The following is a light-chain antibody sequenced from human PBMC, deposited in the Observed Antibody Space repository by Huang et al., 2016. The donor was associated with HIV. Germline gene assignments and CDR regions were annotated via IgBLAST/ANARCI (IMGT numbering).Light chain of an antibody. Sequence: EIVLTQSPGTLSLSPGEMATLSCRASHSLTSNYLAWYQQNPGQAPRLLIYGSSSRGTGVPDRCSGSGSGTDFSLSISRLEPEDCAIYDCQQYGNSRRTFGQGTRVEVK. CDR3: QQYGNSRRT. CDR2: GSS. J-gene: IGKJ1*01. V-gene: IGKV3-20*01. CDR1: HSLTSNY.